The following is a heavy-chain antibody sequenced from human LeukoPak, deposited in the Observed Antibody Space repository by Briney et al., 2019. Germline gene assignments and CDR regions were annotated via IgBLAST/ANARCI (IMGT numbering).Heavy chain of an antibody. CDR2: MYYSGST. J-gene: IGHJ4*02. CDR3: ARGGKRFGYYYDSSGYFDY. V-gene: IGHV4-39*07. D-gene: IGHD3-22*01. CDR1: TGSISSSSYY. Sequence: PSETLSLTCTVSTGSISSSSYYWGWIRQPPGKGLEWIGNMYYSGSTYYNPSLKSRVTISVDTSKSQFSLKLSSVTAADTAVYYCARGGKRFGYYYDSSGYFDYWGQGTLVTVSS.